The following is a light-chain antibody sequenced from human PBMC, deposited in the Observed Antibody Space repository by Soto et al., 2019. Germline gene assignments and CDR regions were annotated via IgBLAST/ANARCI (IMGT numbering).Light chain of an antibody. CDR2: AS. V-gene: IGKV3-20*01. Sequence: EIVLTQSPGTLSLSPGERATLSCRASQGFINSYLAGYQQKPGQATRLLIYASSRDTGIPYRFGGSGSGTDITLIISRLAPDESEGYDRQHYGNSAPFGPGTRVDIK. CDR1: QGFINSY. J-gene: IGKJ3*01. CDR3: QHYGNSAP.